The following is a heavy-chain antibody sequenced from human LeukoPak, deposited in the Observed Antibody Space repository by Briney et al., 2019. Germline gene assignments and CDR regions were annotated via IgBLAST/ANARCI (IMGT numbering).Heavy chain of an antibody. V-gene: IGHV3-21*01. J-gene: IGHJ4*02. Sequence: PGGSLRLSCAASGFTFSSYSMNWVRKAPGKGLEWVSSISSSSSYIYYADSVKGRFTISRDNAKNSLYLQMNSLRAEDTAVYYCARDSERWLQSGPGVXXGQGTLXXVS. CDR1: GFTFSSYS. CDR2: ISSSSSYI. D-gene: IGHD5-24*01. CDR3: ARDSERWLQSGPGVX.